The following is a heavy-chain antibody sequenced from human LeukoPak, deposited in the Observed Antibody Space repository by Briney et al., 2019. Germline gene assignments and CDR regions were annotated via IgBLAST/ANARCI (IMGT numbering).Heavy chain of an antibody. J-gene: IGHJ4*02. CDR1: GGSFSGYY. V-gene: IGHV4-34*01. Sequence: PSETLSITCVVYGGSFSGYYWNWIRQPPGKGLEWIGEINHSGSTNYNPSLKSRVTISVDTSKNQLSLEVSSVTAADTAVYYCARGMALAAVFDYWGQGTLVTVSS. CDR3: ARGMALAAVFDY. CDR2: INHSGST. D-gene: IGHD2-15*01.